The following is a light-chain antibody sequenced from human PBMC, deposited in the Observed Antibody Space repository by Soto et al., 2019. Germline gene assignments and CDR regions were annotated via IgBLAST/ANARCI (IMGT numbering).Light chain of an antibody. V-gene: IGKV3-20*01. J-gene: IGKJ5*01. CDR1: QSLSSRN. CDR3: QQYGNSPIT. Sequence: ELVLTQSPGTLSLSPGERANLSCRASQSLSSRNLAWYQQKPGQAPRLLIYGASSRATGIPDSFSGSGSGTDFTLTISRLEPEDFAVYYCQQYGNSPITFGQGTRLEIK. CDR2: GAS.